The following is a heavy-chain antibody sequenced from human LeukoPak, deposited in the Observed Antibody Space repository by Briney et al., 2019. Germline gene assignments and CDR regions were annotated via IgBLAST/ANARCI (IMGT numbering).Heavy chain of an antibody. CDR3: AKDWGYYYDSSGFMDV. CDR1: GFTFSSYA. V-gene: IGHV3-23*01. CDR2: ISGSGGST. Sequence: GGSLRLSCAASGFTFSSYAMSWVCQAPGKGLEWVSAISGSGGSTYYADSVKGRFTISRDNSKNTLYLQMNSLRAEDTAVYYCAKDWGYYYDSSGFMDVWGQGTTVTVSS. D-gene: IGHD3-22*01. J-gene: IGHJ6*02.